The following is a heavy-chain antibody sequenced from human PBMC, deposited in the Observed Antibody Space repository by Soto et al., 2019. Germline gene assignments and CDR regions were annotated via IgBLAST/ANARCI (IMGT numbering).Heavy chain of an antibody. V-gene: IGHV1-2*04. Sequence: QVQLVQSGAEVKKPGASVKVSCKASGYTFTGYYMHWVRQAPGQGLEWMGWINPNSGGTNYAQKFQGWVTMTRDTSISTAYMELSRLRSDDTAVYYCARMGGVCSSTSCYTGYYYYGMDVWAKGPRSPSP. CDR1: GYTFTGYY. CDR3: ARMGGVCSSTSCYTGYYYYGMDV. CDR2: INPNSGGT. D-gene: IGHD2-2*02. J-gene: IGHJ6*02.